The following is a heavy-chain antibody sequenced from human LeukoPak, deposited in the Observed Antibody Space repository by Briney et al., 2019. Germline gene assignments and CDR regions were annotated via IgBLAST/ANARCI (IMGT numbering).Heavy chain of an antibody. Sequence: SVKVSCKASGGTXSSYAISWVRQAPGQGLEWMGXIIPIFGTANYAQKFQGRVTITADESTSTAYMELSSLRSEDTAVYYCARGDGIAAAGVNFDYWGQGTLVTVSS. V-gene: IGHV1-69*13. CDR2: IIPIFGTA. CDR1: GGTXSSYA. CDR3: ARGDGIAAAGVNFDY. D-gene: IGHD6-13*01. J-gene: IGHJ4*02.